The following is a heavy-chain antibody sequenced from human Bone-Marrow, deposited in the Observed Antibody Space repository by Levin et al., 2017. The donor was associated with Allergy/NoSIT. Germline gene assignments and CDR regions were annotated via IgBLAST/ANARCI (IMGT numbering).Heavy chain of an antibody. CDR1: GFTFDTYDDYA. Sequence: GGSLRLSCAASGFTFDTYDDYAMHWVRQAPGKGLEWVSGIDWNSYKTGYADSVKGRFIISRDNTKNSLYLQMNSLRPEDTVLYYCAKDKTTGTTAWDAFDVWGHGTMVTVSS. D-gene: IGHD1-1*01. V-gene: IGHV3-9*01. CDR3: AKDKTTGTTAWDAFDV. CDR2: IDWNSYKT. J-gene: IGHJ3*01.